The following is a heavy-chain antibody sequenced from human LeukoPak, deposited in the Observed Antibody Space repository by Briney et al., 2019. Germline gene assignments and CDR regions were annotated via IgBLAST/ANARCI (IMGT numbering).Heavy chain of an antibody. Sequence: GDSLKISCKGSGYTFSSYWIGWVRQMPGKGLEWMGIIYPADSDTKYGPSFEGLVTISGDKSISTAYLQWSSLKASDTAMYYCARHEFSVSGSYYMAYWGQGTLVTVSS. V-gene: IGHV5-51*01. CDR2: IYPADSDT. CDR1: GYTFSSYW. CDR3: ARHEFSVSGSYYMAY. D-gene: IGHD3-10*01. J-gene: IGHJ4*02.